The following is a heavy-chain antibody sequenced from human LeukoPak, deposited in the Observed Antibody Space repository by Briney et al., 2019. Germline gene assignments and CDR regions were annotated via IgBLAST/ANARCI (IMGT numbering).Heavy chain of an antibody. CDR1: GFTFGDYA. CDR3: AKAGYQVLRYFDWFTGTDYFDY. V-gene: IGHV3-9*01. D-gene: IGHD3-9*01. Sequence: QTGRSLRLSCAASGFTFGDYAMHWVRQAPGKGLEWVSGISWNSGSIGYADSVKGRFTISRDNSKNTLYLQMNSLRAEDTAVYYCAKAGYQVLRYFDWFTGTDYFDYWGQGTLVTVSS. CDR2: ISWNSGSI. J-gene: IGHJ4*02.